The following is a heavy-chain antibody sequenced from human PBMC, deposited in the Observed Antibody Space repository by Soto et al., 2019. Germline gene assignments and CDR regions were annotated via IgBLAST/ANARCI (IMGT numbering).Heavy chain of an antibody. D-gene: IGHD2-15*01. J-gene: IGHJ4*02. CDR3: AKNRGYCSGGSCYFDY. Sequence: PGGSLRLSCAASGFTFSSYAMIWVRQAPGKGLEWVSAVSGSGTSTYYADSVKGRFTISRDNSKNTLYLQMNSLRAEDTAVYYCAKNRGYCSGGSCYFDYWGQGALVTVSS. CDR1: GFTFSSYA. V-gene: IGHV3-23*01. CDR2: VSGSGTST.